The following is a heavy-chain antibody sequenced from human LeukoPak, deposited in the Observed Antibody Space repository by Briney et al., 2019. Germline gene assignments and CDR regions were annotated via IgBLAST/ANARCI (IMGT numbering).Heavy chain of an antibody. CDR3: VKADSSGHSGYDRPIDY. CDR2: ISWSSGSI. Sequence: GRSLRLSCATSGFTFDDYAMHWVRQAPGRGLEWVSGISWSSGSIGYTDSVKGRFTISRDNAKNSLYLQMNSLRAEGTALYYCVKADSSGHSGYDRPIDYWGQGSLVTVSS. J-gene: IGHJ4*02. D-gene: IGHD5-12*01. V-gene: IGHV3-9*01. CDR1: GFTFDDYA.